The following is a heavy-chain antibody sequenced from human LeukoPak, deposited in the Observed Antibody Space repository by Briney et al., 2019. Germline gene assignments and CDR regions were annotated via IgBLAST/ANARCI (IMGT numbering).Heavy chain of an antibody. J-gene: IGHJ3*02. CDR3: ASTLRGGNYDYVWGSPYDAFDI. D-gene: IGHD3-16*01. V-gene: IGHV4-39*01. CDR1: GGSISSSSYY. Sequence: SETLSLTCTVSGGSISSSSYYWGWIRQPPGKGLEWIGSIYYSGSTYYNPSLKSRVTISVDTSKNQFSLKLSSVTAADTAMYYCASTLRGGNYDYVWGSPYDAFDIWGQGTMVTVSS. CDR2: IYYSGST.